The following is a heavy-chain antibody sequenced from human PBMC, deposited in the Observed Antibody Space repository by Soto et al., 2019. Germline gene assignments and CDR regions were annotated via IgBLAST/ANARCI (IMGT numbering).Heavy chain of an antibody. CDR3: ARGGIAAAGTSYYGMDV. CDR1: GYTFTSYY. J-gene: IGHJ6*02. V-gene: IGHV1-46*01. Sequence: ASVKVSCKASGYTFTSYYMHWVRQAPGQGLEWMGIINPSGGSTSYAQKFQGRVTMTRDTSTSTVYMELSSLRSEDTAVYYCARGGIAAAGTSYYGMDVWGQGTTVTVYS. CDR2: INPSGGST. D-gene: IGHD6-13*01.